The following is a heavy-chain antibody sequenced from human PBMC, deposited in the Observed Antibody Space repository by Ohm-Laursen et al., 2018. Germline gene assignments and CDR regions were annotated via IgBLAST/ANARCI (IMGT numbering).Heavy chain of an antibody. CDR2: IKSKTDGGTT. Sequence: SLRLSCAASGFTFSSYGMHWVRQAPGKGLEWVGRIKSKTDGGTTDYAAPVKGRFTISRDDSKNTLYLQMNSLKTEDTAVYYCTTGGSKYYYYYYGMDVWGQGTKVTVSS. CDR1: GFTFSSYG. J-gene: IGHJ6*02. D-gene: IGHD2-15*01. CDR3: TTGGSKYYYYYYGMDV. V-gene: IGHV3-15*01.